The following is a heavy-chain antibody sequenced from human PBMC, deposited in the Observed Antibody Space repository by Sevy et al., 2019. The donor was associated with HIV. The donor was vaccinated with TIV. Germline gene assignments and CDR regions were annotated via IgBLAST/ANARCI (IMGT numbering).Heavy chain of an antibody. V-gene: IGHV3-23*01. CDR2: ISRSGSST. J-gene: IGHJ6*02. CDR3: AKEDVVVPVADYGLDV. D-gene: IGHD2-2*01. CDR1: GFTFSNYA. Sequence: GGSLRLSCAASGFTFSNYAMSWVRQAPGKGLEWVSSISRSGSSTDYADSVKGRFTISRDNSMNTPYMQMNSLRAEDTAVYYCAKEDVVVPVADYGLDVWGQGTTVTVSS.